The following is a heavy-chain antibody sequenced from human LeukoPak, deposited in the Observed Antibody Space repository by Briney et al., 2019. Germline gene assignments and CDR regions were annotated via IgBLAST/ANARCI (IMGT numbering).Heavy chain of an antibody. Sequence: GGSLRLSCAASGFTFSDYYMSWIRQAPGKGLEWVSYISSSGSTIYYADSVKGRFTISRDNVKNSLYLQMNSLRAEDTAVYYCARDPTIFGVVSYYNWFDPWGQGTLVTVSS. J-gene: IGHJ5*02. CDR3: ARDPTIFGVVSYYNWFDP. CDR1: GFTFSDYY. CDR2: ISSSGSTI. V-gene: IGHV3-11*01. D-gene: IGHD3-3*01.